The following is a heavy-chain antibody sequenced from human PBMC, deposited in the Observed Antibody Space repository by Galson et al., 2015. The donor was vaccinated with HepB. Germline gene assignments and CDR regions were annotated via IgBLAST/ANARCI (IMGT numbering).Heavy chain of an antibody. V-gene: IGHV2-5*02. CDR1: GFSLSTSGVG. D-gene: IGHD6-13*01. CDR2: IYWDDDK. J-gene: IGHJ5*02. CDR3: AHRPKGAAESYNWFDP. Sequence: PALVKPTQTLTLTCTFSGFSLSTSGVGVGWIRQPPGKALEWLALIYWDDDKRYSPSLKSRLTITKDTSKNQVVLTMTNMDPVDTATYYCAHRPKGAAESYNWFDPWGQGTLVTVSS.